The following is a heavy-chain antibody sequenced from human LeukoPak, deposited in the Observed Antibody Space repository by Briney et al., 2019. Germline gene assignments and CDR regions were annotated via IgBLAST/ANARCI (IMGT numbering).Heavy chain of an antibody. CDR2: MNPNSGNT. CDR1: GYTFTSYD. CDR3: ARAHTYYYDSSGYPYYFDY. V-gene: IGHV1-8*01. J-gene: IGHJ4*02. D-gene: IGHD3-22*01. Sequence: ASVKVSCKASGYTFTSYDINWVRQATGQGLEWMGWMNPNSGNTGYAQKFQGRVTMTRNTSISTAYMELSSLRSEDTAVYYCARAHTYYYDSSGYPYYFDYWGQGTLVTVSS.